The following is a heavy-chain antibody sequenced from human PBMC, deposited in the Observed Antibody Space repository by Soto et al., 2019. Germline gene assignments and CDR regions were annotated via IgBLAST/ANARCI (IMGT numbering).Heavy chain of an antibody. CDR3: TRRITIFGVVIDYYYMDV. CDR1: GGSISSSSYY. Sequence: QLQLQESGPGLVKPSETLSLTCTVSGGSISSSSYYWGWIRQPPGKWLEWIGSIYYSGSTYYNPFLKSRVTITVDTSKTQFSLKLSSVTAADTAVYYCTRRITIFGVVIDYYYMDVWGKGTTVTVSS. V-gene: IGHV4-39*01. CDR2: IYYSGST. D-gene: IGHD3-3*01. J-gene: IGHJ6*03.